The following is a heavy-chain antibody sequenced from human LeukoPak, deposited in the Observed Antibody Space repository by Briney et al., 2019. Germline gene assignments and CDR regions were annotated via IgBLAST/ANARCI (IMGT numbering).Heavy chain of an antibody. CDR3: AKVSRYCSGGSCYSATLDY. V-gene: IGHV3-23*01. CDR2: ISGSGGST. Sequence: GGSLRLSCAASGFTFSSYGMSWVRQAPGKGLEWVSAISGSGGSTYYADSVKGRFTISRDNSKNTLYLQMNSLRAEDTAVYYCAKVSRYCSGGSCYSATLDYWGQGTLVTVSS. D-gene: IGHD2-15*01. CDR1: GFTFSSYG. J-gene: IGHJ4*02.